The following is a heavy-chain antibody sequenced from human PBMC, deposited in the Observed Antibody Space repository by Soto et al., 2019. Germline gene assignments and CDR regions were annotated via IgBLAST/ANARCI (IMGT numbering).Heavy chain of an antibody. CDR3: ARGSKDGYNWNWFDP. Sequence: SETLSLTCTVSGGSISSGDYYWSWIRQPPGKGLEWIGYIYYSGSTYYNPSLKSRVTISVDTSKNQFSLKLSSVTAADTAVYYCARGSKDGYNWNWFDPWGQGTLVTVSS. D-gene: IGHD5-12*01. J-gene: IGHJ5*02. CDR1: GGSISSGDYY. CDR2: IYYSGST. V-gene: IGHV4-30-4*01.